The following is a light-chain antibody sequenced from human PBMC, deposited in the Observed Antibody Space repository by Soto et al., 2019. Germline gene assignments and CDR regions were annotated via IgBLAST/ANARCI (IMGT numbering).Light chain of an antibody. Sequence: QSALTQPASVSGSPGQSITISYTGTASDVGGYNYVSWYQQHPGKAPKLMIHAVSNRPSGISSRFSGSKSGNTASLTISGLQSEDEADYFCCSYTSRTTDVFGTGTKLTVL. V-gene: IGLV2-14*01. CDR3: CSYTSRTTDV. CDR1: ASDVGGYNY. J-gene: IGLJ1*01. CDR2: AVS.